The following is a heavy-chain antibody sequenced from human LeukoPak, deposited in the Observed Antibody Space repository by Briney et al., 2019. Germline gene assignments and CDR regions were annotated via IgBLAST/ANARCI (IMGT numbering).Heavy chain of an antibody. V-gene: IGHV4-34*01. D-gene: IGHD3-3*01. CDR1: GGSVSGYY. CDR3: ARIPLYFLEPFDY. J-gene: IGHJ4*02. Sequence: TSETLSLTCAVYGGSVSGYYWSWIRQPPGKGLEWIGEISHRGRTHYNPSLKGRVTMSVDTSKNQFALEVGSVTAADTAVYYCARIPLYFLEPFDYWGQGILVTVSS. CDR2: ISHRGRT.